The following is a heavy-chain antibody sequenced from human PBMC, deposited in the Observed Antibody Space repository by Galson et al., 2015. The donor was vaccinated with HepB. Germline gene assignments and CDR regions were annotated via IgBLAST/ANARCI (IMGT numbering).Heavy chain of an antibody. CDR3: ARSHDYGDYSGDY. V-gene: IGHV3-21*01. D-gene: IGHD4-17*01. CDR1: GFTFSSYS. Sequence: SLRLSCAASGFTFSSYSMNWVRQAPGKGLEWVSSISSSSSYIYYADSVKGRFTISRDNAKNSLYLQMNSLRAEDTAVYYCARSHDYGDYSGDYWGQGTLVTVSS. J-gene: IGHJ4*02. CDR2: ISSSSSYI.